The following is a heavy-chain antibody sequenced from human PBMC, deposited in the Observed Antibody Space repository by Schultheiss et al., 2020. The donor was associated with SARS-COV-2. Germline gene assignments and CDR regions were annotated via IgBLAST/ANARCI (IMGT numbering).Heavy chain of an antibody. CDR3: ARGGSTSQRITGFDP. J-gene: IGHJ5*02. CDR1: GGSISSSPYY. Sequence: SETLSLTCTVSGGSISSSPYYWGWIRQPPGKGLEWIGEINHSGSTNYNPSLKSRVTISVDTSKNQFSLKLSSVTAADTAVYYCARGGSTSQRITGFDPWGQGTLVTVSS. CDR2: INHSGST. V-gene: IGHV4-39*07. D-gene: IGHD3-10*01.